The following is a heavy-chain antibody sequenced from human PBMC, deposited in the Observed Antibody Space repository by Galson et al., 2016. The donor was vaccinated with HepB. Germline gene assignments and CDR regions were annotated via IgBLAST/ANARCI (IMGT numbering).Heavy chain of an antibody. CDR1: GDCAFSNSAA. V-gene: IGHV6-1*01. J-gene: IGHJ3*02. Sequence: ALSGDCAFSNSAAWHWSRHSPSSRLHWRGGPYYRSKCYNNYAVSVKSRIAINPDTSNNQFSMQLNSVTTENTALYYCAREATVTRGAFDMWGQGTMVTVSS. CDR2: PYYRSKCYN. D-gene: IGHD4-17*01. CDR3: AREATVTRGAFDM.